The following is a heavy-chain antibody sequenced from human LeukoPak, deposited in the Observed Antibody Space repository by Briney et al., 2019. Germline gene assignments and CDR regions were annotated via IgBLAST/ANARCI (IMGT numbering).Heavy chain of an antibody. CDR2: IRSKAYGGTT. Sequence: GGSLRLSCTASGFTFGDYAMSWVRQAPGKGLEWVGFIRSKAYGGTTEYAASVKGRFTISRDDSKSIAYLQMNSLKTEDTAVYYCTRAVTTKEDYWGQGTLVTVSS. CDR3: TRAVTTKEDY. D-gene: IGHD1-14*01. V-gene: IGHV3-49*04. J-gene: IGHJ4*02. CDR1: GFTFGDYA.